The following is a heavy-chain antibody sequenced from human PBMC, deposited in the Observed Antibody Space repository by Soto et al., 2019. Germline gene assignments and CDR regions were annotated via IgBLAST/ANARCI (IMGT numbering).Heavy chain of an antibody. Sequence: GGSLRLSCTASGFTFNNAWMNWVRRAPGKGLEWVGRIKSKVDGGTTDYAAPVKGRFTISRDDSNGTLYLQMNSLETEDTAVYSCTTDFRPRRWEGAHYWGQGTLVTVSS. CDR3: TTDFRPRRWEGAHY. CDR1: GFTFNNAW. J-gene: IGHJ4*02. V-gene: IGHV3-15*07. CDR2: IKSKVDGGTT. D-gene: IGHD1-26*01.